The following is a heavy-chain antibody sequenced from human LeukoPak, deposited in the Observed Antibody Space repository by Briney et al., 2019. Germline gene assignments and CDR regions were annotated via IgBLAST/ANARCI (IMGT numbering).Heavy chain of an antibody. J-gene: IGHJ2*01. CDR3: ARDLTYYYDSSGYYYDWYLDL. V-gene: IGHV3-23*01. Sequence: GGSLRLSCAASGFAFSSYAMSWVRQAPGRGLEWVSSISDSGERTYYADSVKGQFAISRDNSKNTLYVQMNSLRAEDTAVYYCARDLTYYYDSSGYYYDWYLDLWGRGTLVTVSS. D-gene: IGHD3-22*01. CDR1: GFAFSSYA. CDR2: ISDSGERT.